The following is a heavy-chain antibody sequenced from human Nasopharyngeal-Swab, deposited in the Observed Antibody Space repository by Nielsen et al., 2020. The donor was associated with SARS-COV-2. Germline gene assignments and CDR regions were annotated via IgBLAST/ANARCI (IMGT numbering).Heavy chain of an antibody. Sequence: GGSLRLSCAASGFTFDGYAMHWVRQAPGKGLEWVSGISWNSGSIGYADSVKGRFTISRDNAKNSLYLQMNSLRAEDTALYYCAKDYYYDSSDYNKGGPGDYYYDMDVWGQGTTVTVSS. J-gene: IGHJ6*02. CDR1: GFTFDGYA. CDR3: AKDYYYDSSDYNKGGPGDYYYDMDV. CDR2: ISWNSGSI. D-gene: IGHD3-22*01. V-gene: IGHV3-9*01.